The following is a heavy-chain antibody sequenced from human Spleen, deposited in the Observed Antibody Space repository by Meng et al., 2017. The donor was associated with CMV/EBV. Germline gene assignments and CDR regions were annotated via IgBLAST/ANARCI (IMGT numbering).Heavy chain of an antibody. V-gene: IGHV1-2*02. Sequence: SGYTFTDYYIHWLRQAPGQGLEWMGWINPTTGGTNYAHNFQGRVTMTRDTSISAAYMELSSLRSDDTAVYFCARDLYAGYSDGPFDYWGQGTLVTVSS. CDR3: ARDLYAGYSDGPFDY. CDR1: GYTFTDYY. J-gene: IGHJ4*02. CDR2: INPTTGGT. D-gene: IGHD2-15*01.